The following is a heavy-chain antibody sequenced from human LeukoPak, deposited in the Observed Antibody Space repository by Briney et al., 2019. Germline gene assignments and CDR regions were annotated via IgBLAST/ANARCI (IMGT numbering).Heavy chain of an antibody. D-gene: IGHD6-25*01. J-gene: IGHJ5*02. Sequence: KPGGSLRLSCVVSGATFSNDWMTWVRQAPGKGLQWVGRIKTKGEGETIDLAGPVEGRFTISRDDSKSTLYLQMSSLKTEDTGFYYFIRQGSGGSLGSWGQGTLVPVS. CDR1: GATFSNDW. CDR3: IRQGSGGSLGS. CDR2: IKTKGEGETI. V-gene: IGHV3-15*01.